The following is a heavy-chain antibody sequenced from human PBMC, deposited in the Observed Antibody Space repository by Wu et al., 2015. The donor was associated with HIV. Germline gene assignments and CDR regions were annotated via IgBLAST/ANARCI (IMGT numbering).Heavy chain of an antibody. CDR2: ISARNGNT. D-gene: IGHD3-22*01. CDR1: GYIFSDFG. J-gene: IGHJ4*02. Sequence: VQLVQSGGEVKKPGASVKVACKSSGYIFSDFGINWVRQAPGQGLEWMGWISARNGNTKYAQKFQGRVTMTTETSSSTAYMELRSLRFDDTAVYFCARGHYYDSSSSPTYWGPGTRVAVSS. V-gene: IGHV1-18*01. CDR3: ARGHYYDSSSSPTY.